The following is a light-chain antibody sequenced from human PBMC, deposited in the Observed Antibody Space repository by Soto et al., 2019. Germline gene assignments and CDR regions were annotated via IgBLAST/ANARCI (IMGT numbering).Light chain of an antibody. J-gene: IGLJ2*01. Sequence: QSALTQPASVSGSPGQSITISCTGTSSDVGSYNLVSWYQQHPGKAPKLMIYEGSKRPSGVSNRFSGSKSGNTASLTIPGRQAEDEADYYCCSYAGSSTVVFGGGTKLTVL. CDR1: SSDVGSYNL. CDR3: CSYAGSSTVV. CDR2: EGS. V-gene: IGLV2-23*01.